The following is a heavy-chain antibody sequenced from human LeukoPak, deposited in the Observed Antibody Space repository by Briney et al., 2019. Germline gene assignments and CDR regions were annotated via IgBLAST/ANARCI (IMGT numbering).Heavy chain of an antibody. CDR2: IYYSGST. CDR3: ARDSGGYYYFDS. CDR1: GGSISSSSYY. Sequence: PSETLSLTCTVSGGSISSSSYYWVWIRQPPGKGLEWIGSIYYSGSTYYNPSLKSRVSISVDTSKNQFSLKLTSVTAADTAVYYCARDSGGYYYFDSWGQGTLVTVSS. J-gene: IGHJ4*02. V-gene: IGHV4-39*01. D-gene: IGHD3-22*01.